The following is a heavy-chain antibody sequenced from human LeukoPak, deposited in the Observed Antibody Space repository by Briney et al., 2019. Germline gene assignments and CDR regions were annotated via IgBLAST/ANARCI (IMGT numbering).Heavy chain of an antibody. CDR2: ISAFNGNT. V-gene: IGHV1-18*01. D-gene: IGHD2/OR15-2a*01. CDR3: AREPGLARSTFYDY. CDR1: GYTFTSYG. J-gene: IGHJ4*02. Sequence: GASVKVSCKASGYTFTSYGISWVRQAPGQGLEWMGWISAFNGNTNYAQKFRGRVTMTTEASTSTAYMELRSLRSDDTAFYYCAREPGLARSTFYDYWGQGTLVTVST.